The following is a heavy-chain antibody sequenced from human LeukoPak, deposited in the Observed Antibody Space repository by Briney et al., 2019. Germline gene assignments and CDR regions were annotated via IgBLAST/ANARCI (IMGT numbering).Heavy chain of an antibody. D-gene: IGHD6-19*01. Sequence: SETLSLTYAVYGGSFTKHQWSWIRQPPGKGLEWIGAINDGGSTNYNPSLKSRVTISVDTSKNQFSLRLSSVTAADTAVYYCAGERGEEYSSGWYKRNYFDNWGQGIRVTVSS. V-gene: IGHV4-34*01. CDR3: AGERGEEYSSGWYKRNYFDN. CDR1: GGSFTKHQ. J-gene: IGHJ4*02. CDR2: INDGGST.